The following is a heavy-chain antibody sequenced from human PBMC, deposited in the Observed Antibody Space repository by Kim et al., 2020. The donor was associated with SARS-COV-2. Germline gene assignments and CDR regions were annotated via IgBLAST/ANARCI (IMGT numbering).Heavy chain of an antibody. CDR2: T. D-gene: IGHD1-26*01. J-gene: IGHJ4*02. CDR3: ARYSGSYYFDY. Sequence: TNYHPSLKSRVTISVDTSKNQFSLKLSSVTAADTAVYYCARYSGSYYFDYWGQGTLVTVSS. V-gene: IGHV4-34*13.